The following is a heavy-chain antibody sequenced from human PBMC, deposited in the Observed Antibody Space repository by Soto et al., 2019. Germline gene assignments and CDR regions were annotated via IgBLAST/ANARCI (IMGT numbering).Heavy chain of an antibody. CDR1: GGTFSSYT. CDR2: IIPILGIA. J-gene: IGHJ6*03. V-gene: IGHV1-69*04. CDR3: ARDPDDFWSGSRGGEAFYMDV. D-gene: IGHD3-3*01. Sequence: ASVKVSCKASGGTFSSYTISWVRQAPGQGLEWMGRIIPILGIANYAQKFQGRVTITADKSTSTAYMELSSLGSEDTAVYYCARDPDDFWSGSRGGEAFYMDVWGKGTTVTVSS.